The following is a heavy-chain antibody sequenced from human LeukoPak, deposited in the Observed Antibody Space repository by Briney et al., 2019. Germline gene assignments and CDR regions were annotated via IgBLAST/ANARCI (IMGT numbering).Heavy chain of an antibody. V-gene: IGHV3-23*01. CDR1: GFTFISYA. Sequence: GGSLRLSCAASGFTFISYAMSWVRQAPGKGLEWVSTISGSGGSTYYADSVKGRLTISRDNSKNTLYLQMNSLRAEDTAVYYCAKSSSGWYSFHYWGQGTLVTVSS. CDR2: ISGSGGST. CDR3: AKSSSGWYSFHY. J-gene: IGHJ4*02. D-gene: IGHD6-19*01.